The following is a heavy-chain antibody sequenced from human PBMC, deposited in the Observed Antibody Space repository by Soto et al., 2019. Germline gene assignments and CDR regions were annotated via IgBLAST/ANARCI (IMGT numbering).Heavy chain of an antibody. CDR1: EGSIRDYY. Sequence: TLCVPCTVSEGSIRDYYCSWIRQQTGKGLEWIGYIYYSGSTYYNPSLKSRVTISVDTSKNQFSLKLSSVTAADTAVYYCARGVVVVVAATSAFDIWGQGTMVTVSS. J-gene: IGHJ3*02. CDR3: ARGVVVVVAATSAFDI. D-gene: IGHD2-15*01. CDR2: IYYSGST. V-gene: IGHV4-31*03.